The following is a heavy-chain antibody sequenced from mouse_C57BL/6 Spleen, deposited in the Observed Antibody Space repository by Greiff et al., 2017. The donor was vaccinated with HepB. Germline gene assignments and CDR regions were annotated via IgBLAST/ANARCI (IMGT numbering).Heavy chain of an antibody. J-gene: IGHJ1*03. CDR3: ARLDYYGSLYWYFDV. V-gene: IGHV1-76*01. Sequence: QVQLKESGAELVRPGASVKLSCKASGYTFTDYYINWVKQRPGQGLEWIARIYPGSGNTYYNEKFKGKATLTAEKSSSTAYMQLSSLTSEDSAVYFCARLDYYGSLYWYFDVWGTGTTVTVSS. CDR2: IYPGSGNT. D-gene: IGHD1-1*01. CDR1: GYTFTDYY.